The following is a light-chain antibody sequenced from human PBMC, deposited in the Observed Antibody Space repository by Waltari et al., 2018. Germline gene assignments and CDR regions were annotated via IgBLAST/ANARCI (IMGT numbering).Light chain of an antibody. CDR2: GNT. Sequence: QPALTQPPSVSGAPRQRVTIACTVSSSNIWPGYHILCFPQLPGTAPKLLIYGNTNRPSGVPDRFSGSKSGTSASLAITGLQAEDEADYYCQSYDSSLTSPVVFGGGTKLTVL. V-gene: IGLV1-40*01. CDR3: QSYDSSLTSPVV. J-gene: IGLJ2*01. CDR1: SSNIWPGYH.